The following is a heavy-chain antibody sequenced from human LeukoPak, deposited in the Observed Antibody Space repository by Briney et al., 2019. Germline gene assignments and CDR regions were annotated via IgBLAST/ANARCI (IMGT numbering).Heavy chain of an antibody. D-gene: IGHD6-13*01. CDR3: ARTIAAAGFDAFDI. Sequence: PSGTLSLTCAVSGGSISSNNWWNWVRQPPGKGLEWIGSIYYSGSTYYNPSLKSRVTISVDTSKNQFSLKLSSVTAADTAVYYCARTIAAAGFDAFDIWGQGTMVTVSS. CDR1: GGSISSNNW. J-gene: IGHJ3*02. CDR2: IYYSGST. V-gene: IGHV4-4*02.